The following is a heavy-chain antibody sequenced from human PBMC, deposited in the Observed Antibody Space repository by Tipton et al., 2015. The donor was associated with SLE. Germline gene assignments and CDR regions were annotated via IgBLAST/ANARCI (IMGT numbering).Heavy chain of an antibody. CDR3: TAPTGVQGPAWGDAFDI. J-gene: IGHJ3*02. CDR2: IKSKTDGGTT. V-gene: IGHV3-15*01. CDR1: GFTFSNAW. D-gene: IGHD7-27*01. Sequence: SLRLSCAASGFTFSNAWMSWVRQAPGKGLEWVGRIKSKTDGGTTDYAAPVKGRFTISRDDSKNTLYLQMNSLKTEDTAVYYCTAPTGVQGPAWGDAFDIWGQGTMVTVSS.